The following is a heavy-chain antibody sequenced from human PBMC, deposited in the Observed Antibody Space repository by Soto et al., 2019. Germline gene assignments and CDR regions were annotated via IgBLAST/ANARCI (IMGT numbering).Heavy chain of an antibody. Sequence: QVQLVQSGAEVKKPGASVKVSCKASGYTFTSYAMHWVRQAPGQRLEWMGWINAGNGNTKYSQKFQGRVIITRDTSASTAYMELSSLRSEDTAVYYCARYGGWYYFDYWGQGTLVTVSS. CDR3: ARYGGWYYFDY. CDR1: GYTFTSYA. J-gene: IGHJ4*02. D-gene: IGHD6-19*01. CDR2: INAGNGNT. V-gene: IGHV1-3*01.